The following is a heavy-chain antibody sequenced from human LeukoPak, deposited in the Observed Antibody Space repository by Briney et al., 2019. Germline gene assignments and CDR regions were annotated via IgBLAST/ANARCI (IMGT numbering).Heavy chain of an antibody. J-gene: IGHJ4*02. D-gene: IGHD3-10*01. V-gene: IGHV3-23*01. Sequence: GGSLRLSCAASGFSFRSYTMHWVRQAPGKGLEWVSAISGSGGSTYYADSVKGRFAISRDNSKNTLYLQMNSLRAEDTAVYYCAKSPTYGSGSYSYYFDYWGQGTLVTASS. CDR3: AKSPTYGSGSYSYYFDY. CDR2: ISGSGGST. CDR1: GFSFRSYT.